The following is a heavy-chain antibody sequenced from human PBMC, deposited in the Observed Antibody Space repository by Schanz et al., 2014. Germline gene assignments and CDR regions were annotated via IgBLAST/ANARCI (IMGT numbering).Heavy chain of an antibody. CDR2: ISHDGHRD. CDR1: GFTFHTYD. Sequence: VQLVESEGGLVQPRGSLRLSCAASGFTFHTYDMHWVRQAPGKGLEWVAQISHDGHRDFYADSVKGRFTVSRDNNWKTLSLQMNSLRTDDTAMYYCARDPNTSAWLPYFDTWGQGTLVTVSS. V-gene: IGHV3-30-3*01. D-gene: IGHD6-19*01. CDR3: ARDPNTSAWLPYFDT. J-gene: IGHJ4*02.